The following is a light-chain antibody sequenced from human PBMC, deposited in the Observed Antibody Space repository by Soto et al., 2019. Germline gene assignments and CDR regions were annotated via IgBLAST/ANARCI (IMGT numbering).Light chain of an antibody. CDR2: DAS. J-gene: IGKJ1*01. CDR1: QSVSSN. Sequence: EIVMTQSPATLSVSPGERATLSCRASQSVSSNLVWYQQKPGQAPRLLIYDASTRATGIPARFSGSGSGTEFTLTMSSLQSEDFAVYYCKQYNNWPTFGQGTKVEI. CDR3: KQYNNWPT. V-gene: IGKV3-15*01.